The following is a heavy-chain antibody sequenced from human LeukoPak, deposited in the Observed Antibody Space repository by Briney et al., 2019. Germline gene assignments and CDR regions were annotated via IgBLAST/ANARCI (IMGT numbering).Heavy chain of an antibody. CDR1: GFTFSTYW. CDR3: ARDRMVGAAGGYFDY. CDR2: IKQDGREK. V-gene: IGHV3-7*01. J-gene: IGHJ4*02. D-gene: IGHD1-26*01. Sequence: GGSLRLSCAACGFTFSTYWMNWVRQAPGKGLEWVANIKQDGREKYYLDSVKGRFTISRDNSKNTLYLQMNSLRAEDTAVYYCARDRMVGAAGGYFDYWGQGTLVTVSS.